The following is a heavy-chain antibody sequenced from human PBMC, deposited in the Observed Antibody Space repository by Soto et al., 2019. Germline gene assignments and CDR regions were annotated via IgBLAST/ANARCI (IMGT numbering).Heavy chain of an antibody. V-gene: IGHV3-23*01. D-gene: IGHD3-10*01. CDR2: ISGSGGST. CDR1: GFTFSSYA. Sequence: GGSLRLSCAASGFTFSSYAMSWVRQAPGKGLEWVSAISGSGGSTYYADSVKGRFTISRDNSKNTLYLQMNSLRAEDTAVYYCAKPRAATYYYGSGSSTWGQGTPVT. J-gene: IGHJ5*02. CDR3: AKPRAATYYYGSGSST.